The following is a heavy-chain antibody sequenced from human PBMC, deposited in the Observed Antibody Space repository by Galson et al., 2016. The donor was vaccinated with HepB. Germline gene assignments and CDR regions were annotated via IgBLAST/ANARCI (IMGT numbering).Heavy chain of an antibody. CDR3: ARDLWRGGRIDY. J-gene: IGHJ4*02. V-gene: IGHV3-74*01. CDR1: GFTFDNHW. D-gene: IGHD4-23*01. CDR2: ISPDGGTT. Sequence: SLRLSCAASGFTFDNHWMHWVRQAPGKGLVWVSRISPDGGTTNYADSVKGRFSISRDNSKNTLYLQMNSLRDEDTAVYYCARDLWRGGRIDYWGQGTLVTVSS.